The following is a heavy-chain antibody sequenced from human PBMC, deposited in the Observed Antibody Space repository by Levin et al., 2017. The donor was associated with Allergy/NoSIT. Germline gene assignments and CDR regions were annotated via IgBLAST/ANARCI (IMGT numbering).Heavy chain of an antibody. CDR2: INPSGGST. D-gene: IGHD3-10*01. CDR3: ARVWSGSGSSYDAFDI. Sequence: ASVKVSCKASGYTFTSYYMHWVRQAPGQGLEWMGIINPSGGSTSYAQKFQGRVTMTRDTSTSTVYMELSSLRSEDTAVYYCARVWSGSGSSYDAFDIWGQGTMVTVSS. J-gene: IGHJ3*02. V-gene: IGHV1-46*01. CDR1: GYTFTSYY.